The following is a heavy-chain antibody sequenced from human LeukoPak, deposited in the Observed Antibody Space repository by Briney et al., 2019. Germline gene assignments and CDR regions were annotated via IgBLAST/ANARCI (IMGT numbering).Heavy chain of an antibody. CDR2: VSAEGDRR. CDR3: ATTYAGSGSYSFDY. J-gene: IGHJ4*02. V-gene: IGHV3-30*07. D-gene: IGHD3-10*01. CDR1: GFTFSHYA. Sequence: QVQLVESGGGVVQPGRSLRLSCAASGFTFSHYAMHWVRRPPGKGLEWVTFVSAEGDRRYYADSVKGRFTISRDDSKSSLYLQMNSLRDEDTAVYYCATTYAGSGSYSFDYWGQGTLVTVSS.